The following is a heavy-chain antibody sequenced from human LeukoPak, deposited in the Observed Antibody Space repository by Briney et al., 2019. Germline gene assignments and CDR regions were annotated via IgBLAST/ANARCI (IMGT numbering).Heavy chain of an antibody. CDR2: XYYSGST. CDR3: ARGGRGYSYGYAWTR. Sequence: PSETLSLTCTVSXGXXSXXXXXXXXXXPGXXXXXIGXXYYSGSTNYTPSLKSRVTISVDTSKNQFSLKLSSVTAADTAVYYCARGGRGYSYGYAWTRWGQGTLVTVSS. D-gene: IGHD5-18*01. V-gene: IGHV4-59*01. CDR1: XGXXSXXX. J-gene: IGHJ4*02.